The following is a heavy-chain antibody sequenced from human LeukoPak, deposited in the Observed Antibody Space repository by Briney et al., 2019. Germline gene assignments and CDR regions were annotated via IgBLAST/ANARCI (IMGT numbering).Heavy chain of an antibody. CDR1: GGSFSGYY. Sequence: PSETLSLTCAVDGGSFSGYYWSWILQPPGKGLEWIGEINHSGSTNYNPSLKSRVTISVDTSKNQFSLKLSSVTAADTAVYYCASSGSYSHVDYWGQGTLVTVSS. CDR2: INHSGST. D-gene: IGHD3-10*01. V-gene: IGHV4-34*01. CDR3: ASSGSYSHVDY. J-gene: IGHJ4*02.